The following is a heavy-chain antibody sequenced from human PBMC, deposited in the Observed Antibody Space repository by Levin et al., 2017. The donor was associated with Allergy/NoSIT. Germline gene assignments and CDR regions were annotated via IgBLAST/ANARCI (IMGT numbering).Heavy chain of an antibody. V-gene: IGHV4-59*01. Sequence: TSETLSLTCTVSGGSISNYYWSWIRQPPGKGLEWIGYVYNSGSTNYNPSLKSRATISVGTSKSQFSLKLNSVTAADTAVYYCARGVDYFRFKYWGQGTQVTVSS. CDR1: GGSISNYY. D-gene: IGHD2/OR15-2a*01. J-gene: IGHJ4*02. CDR3: ARGVDYFRFKY. CDR2: VYNSGST.